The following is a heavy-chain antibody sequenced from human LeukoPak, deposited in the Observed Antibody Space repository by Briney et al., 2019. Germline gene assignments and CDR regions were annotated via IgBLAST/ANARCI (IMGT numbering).Heavy chain of an antibody. CDR1: GYIFSNFFSSYG. D-gene: IGHD3-22*01. CDR3: ARDLYYYDSSGYRGYYYYGMDV. CDR2: INTNTGNP. Sequence: ASVKVSCKASGYIFSNFFSSYGITWVRQAPGQGLERMGWINTNTGNPTYAQGFTGRFVFSLDTSVSTAYLQISSLKAEDTAVYYCARDLYYYDSSGYRGYYYYGMDVWGQGTTVTVSS. V-gene: IGHV7-4-1*02. J-gene: IGHJ6*02.